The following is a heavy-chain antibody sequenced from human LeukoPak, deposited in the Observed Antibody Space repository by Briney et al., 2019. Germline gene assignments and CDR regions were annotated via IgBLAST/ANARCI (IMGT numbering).Heavy chain of an antibody. Sequence: SETLSLTCTVSGGSISSGSYYWSWIRQPAGKGLEWIGRIYISGSSNYNPSLKSRVTISVDTSKNQLSLKLSSVTAADTAVYYCASGVRDLRYMDVWGKGTTVTVSS. V-gene: IGHV4-61*02. J-gene: IGHJ6*03. CDR2: IYISGSS. D-gene: IGHD3-10*01. CDR3: ASGVRDLRYMDV. CDR1: GGSISSGSYY.